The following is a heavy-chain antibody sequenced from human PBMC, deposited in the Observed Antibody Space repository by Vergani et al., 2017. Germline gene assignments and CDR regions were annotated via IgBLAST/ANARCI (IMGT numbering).Heavy chain of an antibody. V-gene: IGHV1-69*15. CDR3: ARDRGLQWEPYYYGMDV. Sequence: QVQLVQSGAEVKKPGSSVKVSCKASGGTFSSYAISWVRQAPGQGLEWMGRIIPLFGTANYAQKFQGRVPITADESTSTAYMELSSLRSEDTAVYYCARDRGLQWEPYYYGMDVWGQGTTVTVSS. J-gene: IGHJ6*02. D-gene: IGHD1-26*01. CDR1: GGTFSSYA. CDR2: IIPLFGTA.